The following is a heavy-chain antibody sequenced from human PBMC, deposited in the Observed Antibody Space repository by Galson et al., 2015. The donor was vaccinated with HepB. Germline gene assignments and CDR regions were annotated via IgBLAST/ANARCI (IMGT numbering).Heavy chain of an antibody. CDR3: ARVYRGREFGSGMDV. CDR2: INPSGGST. CDR1: GYTFTSYY. D-gene: IGHD1-26*01. Sequence: SVKVSCKASGYTFTSYYMHWVRQAPGQGLEWMGIINPSGGSTSYAQKFQGRVTMTRDTSTSTVYMELSSLRSEDTAVYYCARVYRGREFGSGMDVWGQGTTVTVSS. J-gene: IGHJ6*02. V-gene: IGHV1-46*03.